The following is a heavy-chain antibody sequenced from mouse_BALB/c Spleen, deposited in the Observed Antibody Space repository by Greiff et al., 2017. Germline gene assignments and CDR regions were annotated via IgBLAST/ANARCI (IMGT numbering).Heavy chain of an antibody. CDR2: ISSGGSYT. Sequence: EVQLVESGGDLVKPGGSLKLSCAASGFTFSSYGMSWVRQTPDKRLEWVATISSGGSYTYYPDSVKGRFTISRDNAKNTLYLQMSSLKSEDTAMYYCARHSGNYYFDYWGQGTTLTVSS. CDR1: GFTFSSYG. J-gene: IGHJ2*01. CDR3: ARHSGNYYFDY. D-gene: IGHD2-1*01. V-gene: IGHV5-6*01.